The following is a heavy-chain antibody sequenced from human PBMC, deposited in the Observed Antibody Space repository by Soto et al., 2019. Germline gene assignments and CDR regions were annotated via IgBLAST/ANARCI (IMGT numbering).Heavy chain of an antibody. CDR3: ASGHDAYKVRY. D-gene: IGHD1-1*01. Sequence: QVQLQESGPGLVKPSQTLSLTCTVSGGSISSGGTGSYWTWIRQLPGKGLEWIGYIYYTGNTYYNPSLKSRPTISIDTYENQSSLKLTSVTAADTAVYFCASGHDAYKVRYWGQGTLVTVSS. J-gene: IGHJ4*02. CDR1: GGSISSGGTGSY. CDR2: IYYTGNT. V-gene: IGHV4-31*03.